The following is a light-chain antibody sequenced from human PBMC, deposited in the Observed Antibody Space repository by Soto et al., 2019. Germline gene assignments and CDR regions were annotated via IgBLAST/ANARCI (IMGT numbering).Light chain of an antibody. CDR3: ASWDDSLSVV. CDR2: RNT. Sequence: QSVVTQPPSVSGTPGQGVTISCSGSSSNIGNNFVHWYQQLPGSAPRLLIYRNTQRPAGAPDRFSGSKSGTSASLAISGLRSEDEAHYYCASWDDSLSVVFGGGTKVTVL. V-gene: IGLV1-47*01. CDR1: SSNIGNNF. J-gene: IGLJ2*01.